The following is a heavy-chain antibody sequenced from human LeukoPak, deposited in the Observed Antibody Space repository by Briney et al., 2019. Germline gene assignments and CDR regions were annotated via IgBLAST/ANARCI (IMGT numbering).Heavy chain of an antibody. J-gene: IGHJ1*01. V-gene: IGHV4-59*12. CDR2: IYYSGST. CDR3: ARRSRQWLPRGFQH. D-gene: IGHD5-12*01. Sequence: SETLSLTCTVSGGSISSYYWSWIRQPPGKGLEWIGYIYYSGSTNYNPSLKSRVTISVDTSKNQFSLKLSSVTAADTAVYYCARRSRQWLPRGFQHWGQGTLVTVSS. CDR1: GGSISSYY.